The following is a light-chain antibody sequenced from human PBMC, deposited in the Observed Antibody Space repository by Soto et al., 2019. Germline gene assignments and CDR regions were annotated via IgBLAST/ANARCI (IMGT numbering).Light chain of an antibody. CDR3: QQYNNWPPWT. CDR1: QSVSSN. CDR2: GAS. J-gene: IGKJ1*01. V-gene: IGKV3-15*01. Sequence: EIVITQSPATLSVSPGERATLSCRASQSVSSNLAWYQQKPGQAPRLLIYGASTRATGIPARFSGSGSGTEFTLTICSLQSEDFAVYYCQQYNNWPPWTFGQGTKVDIK.